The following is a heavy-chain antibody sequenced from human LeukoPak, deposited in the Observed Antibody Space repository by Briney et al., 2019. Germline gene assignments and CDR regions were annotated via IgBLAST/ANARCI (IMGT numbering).Heavy chain of an antibody. D-gene: IGHD6-13*01. CDR3: ARCPLGYSSSCDGMDV. J-gene: IGHJ6*02. V-gene: IGHV5-51*01. Sequence: GESLKISCKGSGYSFTSYWIGWVRQLPGKGLEWMGIICPGDSDTRYSPSFQGQVTISADKFISTAYLQWSSLKASDTAMYYCARCPLGYSSSCDGMDVWGQGTTVTVSS. CDR2: ICPGDSDT. CDR1: GYSFTSYW.